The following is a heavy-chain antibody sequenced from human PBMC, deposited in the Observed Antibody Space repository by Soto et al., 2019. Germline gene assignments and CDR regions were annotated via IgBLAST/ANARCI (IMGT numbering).Heavy chain of an antibody. J-gene: IGHJ6*01. D-gene: IGHD3-22*01. CDR2: IYYSGST. Sequence: ALAIGCTFSVGSISSGGYDWRGIRQHPGKGLESIGYIYYSGSTYYNPSLKSRVTISVDTSKNQFSLKLSSVTAADTAVYYCARFPTYYDSSGYYPYYYYGMDVWGHVTTVTVS. CDR1: VGSISSGGYD. CDR3: ARFPTYYDSSGYYPYYYYGMDV. V-gene: IGHV4-31*03.